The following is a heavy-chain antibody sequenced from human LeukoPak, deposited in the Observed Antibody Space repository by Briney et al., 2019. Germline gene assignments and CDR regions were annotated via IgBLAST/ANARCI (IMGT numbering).Heavy chain of an antibody. J-gene: IGHJ4*02. Sequence: GGSLRLSCAGSGFTFSNYGMHWVRQAPGKGLEWVAIISYDGSNKYYADSVKGRFTISRDNSKNTLYLQMNSLRAEDTAVYYCTKGPDTSGYYSLDYWGQGALVTVSS. CDR2: ISYDGSNK. CDR1: GFTFSNYG. CDR3: TKGPDTSGYYSLDY. D-gene: IGHD3-22*01. V-gene: IGHV3-30*18.